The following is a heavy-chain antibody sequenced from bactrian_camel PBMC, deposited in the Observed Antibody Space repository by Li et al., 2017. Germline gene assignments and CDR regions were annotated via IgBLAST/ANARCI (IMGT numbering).Heavy chain of an antibody. J-gene: IGHJ4*01. V-gene: IGHV3S53*01. CDR1: VSSANDYC. CDR2: LDSDGRI. D-gene: IGHD7*01. CDR3: AVDRPIRLVAPIITFRKIQNCGDTDDLF. Sequence: HVQLVESGGGSVQAGGSLRLSCAVSVSSANDYCLGWFRQASGKEREWVGGLDSDGRINYADSVKGRFAISRDNGENAVRLRMSDLFPRDTAVYFCAVDRPIRLVAPIITFRKIQNCGDTDDLFWGQGTQVTVS.